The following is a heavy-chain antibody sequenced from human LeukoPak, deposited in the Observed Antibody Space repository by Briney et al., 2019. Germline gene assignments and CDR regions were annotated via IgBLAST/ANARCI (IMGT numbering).Heavy chain of an antibody. J-gene: IGHJ4*02. D-gene: IGHD3-3*01. CDR1: GGSISSSY. V-gene: IGHV4-59*01. CDR3: ARVKSGYLYYFDY. Sequence: SETLSLTCTVSGGSISSSYWSWIRQPPGKGLDWIGYIYYSGSTNYNPSLKSRVTISVDTSKNQFSLKLSSVTAADTAVYYCARVKSGYLYYFDYWGQGTLVTVSS. CDR2: IYYSGST.